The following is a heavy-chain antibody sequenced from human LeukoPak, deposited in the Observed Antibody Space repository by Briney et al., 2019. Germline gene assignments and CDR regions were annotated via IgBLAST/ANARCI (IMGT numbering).Heavy chain of an antibody. CDR3: ARDHFYGSGTYNYFDY. CDR2: INAGNGNT. D-gene: IGHD3-10*01. Sequence: GASVKVSCKTSGYTFTSYVIHWVRQAPGQRLEWMGWINAGNGNTEYSQKFQGRVTMNRDTSASTAYMELSSLRSEDTAVYYCARDHFYGSGTYNYFDYWGQGTLVTVSS. V-gene: IGHV1-3*01. CDR1: GYTFTSYV. J-gene: IGHJ4*02.